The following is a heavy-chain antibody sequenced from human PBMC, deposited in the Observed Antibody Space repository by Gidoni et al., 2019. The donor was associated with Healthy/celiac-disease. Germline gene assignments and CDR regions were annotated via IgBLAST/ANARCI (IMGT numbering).Heavy chain of an antibody. Sequence: EVQLVESGGGLVQPGRSLRLSCAASGFTFDDYAMHWVRQAPGKGLEWVSGISWNSGSIGYADSVKGRFTISRDNAKNSLYLQMNSLRAEDTALYYCAKVGGIYNYYFDYWGQGTLVTVSS. V-gene: IGHV3-9*01. CDR2: ISWNSGSI. CDR3: AKVGGIYNYYFDY. D-gene: IGHD1-20*01. CDR1: GFTFDDYA. J-gene: IGHJ4*02.